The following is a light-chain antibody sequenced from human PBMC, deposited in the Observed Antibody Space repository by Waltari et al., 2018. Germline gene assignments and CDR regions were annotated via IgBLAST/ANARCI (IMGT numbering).Light chain of an antibody. CDR1: QDIRNY. Sequence: IQMTQSPSSLSASVGDRVTITCQASQDIRNYLNWYQQKPGKAPKLLIYDASNLQTGVPSRFSGSGSGTDFTFTISRLQPEDFATYYCQHYDNLPPTFGQGTRLDIK. V-gene: IGKV1-33*01. CDR2: DAS. J-gene: IGKJ5*01. CDR3: QHYDNLPPT.